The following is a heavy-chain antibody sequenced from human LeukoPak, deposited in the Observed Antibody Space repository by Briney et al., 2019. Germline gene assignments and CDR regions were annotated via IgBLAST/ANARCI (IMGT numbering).Heavy chain of an antibody. D-gene: IGHD6-19*01. Sequence: SVKVSCKASGGTFSSYAISWVRQAPGQGLEWMGRIIPILGIANYAQKFQGRVTITADKSMSTAYMELSSLRSEDTAVYYCARDASIGIAVAGTPDYWGQGTLVTVSS. CDR3: ARDASIGIAVAGTPDY. CDR2: IIPILGIA. CDR1: GGTFSSYA. V-gene: IGHV1-69*04. J-gene: IGHJ4*02.